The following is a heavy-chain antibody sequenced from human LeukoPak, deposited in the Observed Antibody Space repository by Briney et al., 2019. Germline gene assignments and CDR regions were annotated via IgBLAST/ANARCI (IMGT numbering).Heavy chain of an antibody. CDR1: GYSFTRYW. V-gene: IGHV5-51*01. CDR2: IYPGDSDT. Sequence: GESLKISCKGSGYSFTRYWIGWVRQMPGKGLGWMGIIYPGDSDTRYSPSFQGQVTMSADKSISTAYLQWNSLKASDTAMYYCARRASAGTGPDAFDIWGQGTMVTVSS. J-gene: IGHJ3*02. D-gene: IGHD6-13*01. CDR3: ARRASAGTGPDAFDI.